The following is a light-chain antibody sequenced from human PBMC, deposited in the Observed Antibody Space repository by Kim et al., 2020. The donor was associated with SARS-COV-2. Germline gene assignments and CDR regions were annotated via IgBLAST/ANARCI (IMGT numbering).Light chain of an antibody. J-gene: IGLJ2*01. V-gene: IGLV2-8*01. CDR2: EVS. CDR3: SSYAGSTVV. Sequence: PAQSVTISCTGTSSDVGGYNYVSWYQQHPGKAPKLMIYEVSKRPSGVPDRFSGSKSGNTASQTVSGLQAEDEADYYCSSYAGSTVVFGGGTQLTVL. CDR1: SSDVGGYNY.